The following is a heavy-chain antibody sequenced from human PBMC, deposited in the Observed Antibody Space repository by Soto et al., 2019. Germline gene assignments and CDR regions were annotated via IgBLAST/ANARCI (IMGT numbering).Heavy chain of an antibody. V-gene: IGHV3-21*01. CDR1: GFTFRSYS. J-gene: IGHJ3*02. Sequence: EEQLVESGGGLVKPGGSLRLSCAASGFTFRSYSMNWVRQAPGKGLEWVSSISRSSNYIHYTDSIKGRFTISRDNAKNSLSLQMNNLRAEDTAVYYCARGWLEGFDAYDIWGQGTMVTVSS. CDR2: ISRSSNYI. D-gene: IGHD5-12*01. CDR3: ARGWLEGFDAYDI.